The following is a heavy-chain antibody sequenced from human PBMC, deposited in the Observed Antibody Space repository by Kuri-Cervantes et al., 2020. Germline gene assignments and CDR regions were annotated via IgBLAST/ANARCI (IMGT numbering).Heavy chain of an antibody. Sequence: SETLSLTCTVSGGSVSGGSSYWSWIRQPPGKGLEWIGYVYYSGSTRYNPSLKSRVTISVDTSKNQFSLKLSSVTAADTAVYYCARGAHSSSWTTGFGYWGQGTLVTVSS. CDR3: ARGAHSSSWTTGFGY. D-gene: IGHD6-13*01. J-gene: IGHJ4*02. V-gene: IGHV4-61*01. CDR2: VYYSGST. CDR1: GGSVSGGSSY.